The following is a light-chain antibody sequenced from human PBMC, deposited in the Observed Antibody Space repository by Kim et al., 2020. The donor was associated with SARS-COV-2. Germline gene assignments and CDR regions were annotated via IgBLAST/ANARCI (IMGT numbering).Light chain of an antibody. Sequence: SPGERVTLSCRASQSVSSKLAWCQQKPGQAPRLLIYGASTRATGTPARFSGSGSGTEFTLDISSLQSEDFAVYYCQQYDTWPPVTFGGGTKVDIK. CDR2: GAS. J-gene: IGKJ4*01. V-gene: IGKV3-15*01. CDR3: QQYDTWPPVT. CDR1: QSVSSK.